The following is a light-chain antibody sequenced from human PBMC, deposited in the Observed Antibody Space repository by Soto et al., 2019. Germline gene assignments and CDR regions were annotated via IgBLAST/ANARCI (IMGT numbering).Light chain of an antibody. CDR3: FSYAAGSTFV. J-gene: IGLJ1*01. CDR1: SSDVGSYNL. V-gene: IGLV2-23*02. Sequence: QSALTQPASVSGSPGQSITISCTGTSSDVGSYNLVSWYQQHPGEAPKLMIYEVTKRPSGVSNRFSGSKSGNTASLTISGLRAQDEADYYCFSYAAGSTFVFGTGTKVTVL. CDR2: EVT.